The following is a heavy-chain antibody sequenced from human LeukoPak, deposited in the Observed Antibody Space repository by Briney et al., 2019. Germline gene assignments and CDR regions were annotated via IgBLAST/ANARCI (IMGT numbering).Heavy chain of an antibody. V-gene: IGHV1-46*01. CDR3: AREGPETYKFDF. D-gene: IGHD1-1*01. J-gene: IGHJ4*02. CDR1: GYTFTDYY. CDR2: TGPSSGRT. Sequence: WASVKVSCKTSGYTFTDYYMHWVRQAPGQGPEWMGITGPSSGRTQYPQKFQGRVTMTWDMSASTFYMELSSLTSDDTAVYYCAREGPETYKFDFWGQGTLVTVSS.